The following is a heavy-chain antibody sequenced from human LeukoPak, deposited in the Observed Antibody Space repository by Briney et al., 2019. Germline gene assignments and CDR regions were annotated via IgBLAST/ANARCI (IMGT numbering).Heavy chain of an antibody. J-gene: IGHJ4*02. V-gene: IGHV4-59*01. CDR2: IFHSGNT. CDR3: ARVFRRDGYFDY. Sequence: AETLSLTCTVSGYXITSYYCSWIRQPPGKGLEWIGYIFHSGNTDYNPSLKSRVTISVDTSKNQFSLKLDSVTAADTAVYYCARVFRRDGYFDYWGQGALVTVSS. CDR1: GYXITSYY. D-gene: IGHD5-24*01.